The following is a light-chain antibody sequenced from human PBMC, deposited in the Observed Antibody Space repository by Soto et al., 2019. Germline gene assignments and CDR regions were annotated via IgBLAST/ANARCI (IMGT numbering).Light chain of an antibody. V-gene: IGKV3-20*01. CDR3: QQYAGSPRT. J-gene: IGKJ1*01. CDR1: QTFYSSY. CDR2: GAS. Sequence: ELVLTQSPATLSASPGETVTLSCRASQTFYSSYLAWYQQKSGQAPRLLISGASTRATGIPARFSGSGSGTDFTLTINRVEPEDFAVYFCQQYAGSPRTFGQGTKVDIK.